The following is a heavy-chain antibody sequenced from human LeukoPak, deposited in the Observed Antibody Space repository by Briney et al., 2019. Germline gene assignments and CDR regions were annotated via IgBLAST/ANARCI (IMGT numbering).Heavy chain of an antibody. Sequence: SETLSLTCAVSGGSISSSNWWSWVRQPPGKGLEWIGEIYHSGSTNYNPSLKSRVTISVDTSKNQFSLKLSSVTAADTAVYYCARVRAVYYDSSGYYYAGAFDIWGQGTMVTVSS. V-gene: IGHV4-4*02. CDR1: GGSISSSNW. J-gene: IGHJ3*02. D-gene: IGHD3-22*01. CDR3: ARVRAVYYDSSGYYYAGAFDI. CDR2: IYHSGST.